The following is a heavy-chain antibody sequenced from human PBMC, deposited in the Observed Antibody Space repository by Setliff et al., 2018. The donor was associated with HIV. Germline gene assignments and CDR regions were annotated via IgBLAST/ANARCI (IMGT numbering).Heavy chain of an antibody. V-gene: IGHV4-59*01. D-gene: IGHD4-17*01. CDR1: GGSISTYY. Sequence: SETLSLTCSVSGGSISTYYWSWIRQPPGKGLEWIGSIYFTGSSDNDPSLKSRVTLSVDTSKHQFSLKLSSVTAADTAVYYCARVQMAYAAFDVWGQGTMVTVSS. CDR3: ARVQMAYAAFDV. CDR2: IYFTGSS. J-gene: IGHJ3*01.